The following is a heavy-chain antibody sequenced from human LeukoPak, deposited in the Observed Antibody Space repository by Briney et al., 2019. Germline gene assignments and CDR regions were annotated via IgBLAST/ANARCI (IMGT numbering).Heavy chain of an antibody. CDR2: INPDGSEK. D-gene: IGHD4-17*01. V-gene: IGHV3-7*01. J-gene: IGHJ4*02. CDR3: ARMYGDYLGY. CDR1: GFTFSIYS. Sequence: PGGSLRLSCAAPGFTFSIYSMSWVRQAPGKGLEWAAYINPDGSEKYYVDSVKGRMTISRDNAKNALYLQMNSLRAEDTAVFYCARMYGDYLGYWGQGTLVTVFS.